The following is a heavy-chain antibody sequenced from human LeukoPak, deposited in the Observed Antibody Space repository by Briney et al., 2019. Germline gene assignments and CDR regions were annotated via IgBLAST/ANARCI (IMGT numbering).Heavy chain of an antibody. Sequence: SETLSLTCAVYGGSCSGYYWSWLRQPPGKGLEGLGEMNHSGSTNDNPSLKSRVTISVDTSKNQFSLTMSSVTGADTGVYDCARGSDRSSSTSCYTIDYSGQGSLLSVCS. CDR3: ARGSDRSSSTSCYTIDY. CDR2: MNHSGST. D-gene: IGHD2-2*02. J-gene: IGHJ4*02. V-gene: IGHV4-34*01. CDR1: GGSCSGYY.